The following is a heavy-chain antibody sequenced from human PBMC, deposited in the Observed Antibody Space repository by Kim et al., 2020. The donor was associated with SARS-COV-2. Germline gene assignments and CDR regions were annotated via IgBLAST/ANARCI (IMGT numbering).Heavy chain of an antibody. Sequence: GGSLRLSCADSGFTFSSYWMSWVRQAPGEGLEWVANIKEDGSEKYYVDSVKGRFTISRDNAKNSVYLQMNSLRAEDTAVYFCVRDGYSGYDRAFDIWGQGTMVTVSS. CDR1: GFTFSSYW. CDR3: VRDGYSGYDRAFDI. J-gene: IGHJ3*02. CDR2: IKEDGSEK. D-gene: IGHD5-12*01. V-gene: IGHV3-7*01.